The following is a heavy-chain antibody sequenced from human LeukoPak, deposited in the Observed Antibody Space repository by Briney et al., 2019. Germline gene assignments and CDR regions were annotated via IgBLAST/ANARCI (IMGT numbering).Heavy chain of an antibody. V-gene: IGHV3-48*03. CDR2: ISSSGSTI. D-gene: IGHD5-18*01. CDR3: ARAAPIHANYYYYYMDV. J-gene: IGHJ6*03. CDR1: GFTFSSYE. Sequence: GGSLRLSCAASGFTFSSYEMNWVRQAPGKGLEWVSYISSSGSTIYYADFVKGRFTISRDNAKNSLYLQMNSLRAEDTAVYYCARAAPIHANYYYYYMDVWGKGTTVTISS.